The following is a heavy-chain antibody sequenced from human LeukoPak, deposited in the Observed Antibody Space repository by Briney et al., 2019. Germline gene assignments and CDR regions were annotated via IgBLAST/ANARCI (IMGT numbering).Heavy chain of an antibody. J-gene: IGHJ6*03. D-gene: IGHD1-26*01. Sequence: PGGSLRLSCAASGFTFSTYAMHWVRQAPGKGLEWVAVISYDGSNEYYADSVEGRFTISRDNSKNTLYLQMNSLRAEDTAVYYCAKSAIVGATRDYYMDVWGKGTTVTVSS. CDR3: AKSAIVGATRDYYMDV. V-gene: IGHV3-30-3*02. CDR1: GFTFSTYA. CDR2: ISYDGSNE.